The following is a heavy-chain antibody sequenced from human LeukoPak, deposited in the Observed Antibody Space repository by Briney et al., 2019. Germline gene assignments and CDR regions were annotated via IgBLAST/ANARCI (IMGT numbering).Heavy chain of an antibody. V-gene: IGHV4-59*01. CDR3: ASLGEMATIDY. CDR1: GGSISSYY. D-gene: IGHD5-24*01. J-gene: IGHJ4*02. Sequence: SETLPLTCTVSGGSISSYYWSWIRQPPGKGLEWIGYIYYSGSTNYNPSLKSRVTISVDTSKNRFSLKLSSVTAADTAVYYCASLGEMATIDYWGQGTLVTVSS. CDR2: IYYSGST.